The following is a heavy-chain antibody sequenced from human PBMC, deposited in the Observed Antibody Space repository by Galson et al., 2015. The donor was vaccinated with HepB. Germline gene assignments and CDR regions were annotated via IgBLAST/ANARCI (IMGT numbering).Heavy chain of an antibody. V-gene: IGHV3-74*01. D-gene: IGHD1-26*01. J-gene: IGHJ5*02. Sequence: SLRLSCAASGFTFSSHWMHWVRQAPGKGLVWVSRINRDGSSTTYADSVKGRFTISRDNPKNTRFLQMNGLRAEDTAVYYCARGNTGSSSRFDPWGQGTLVTVSS. CDR3: ARGNTGSSSRFDP. CDR2: INRDGSST. CDR1: GFTFSSHW.